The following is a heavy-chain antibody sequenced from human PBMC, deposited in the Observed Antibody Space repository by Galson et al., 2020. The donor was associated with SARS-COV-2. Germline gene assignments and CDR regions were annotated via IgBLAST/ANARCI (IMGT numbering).Heavy chain of an antibody. CDR3: AKAGYSSSWYPSGIDY. CDR2: ISYDGSNK. CDR1: GFTFSSYG. V-gene: IGHV3-30*18. J-gene: IGHJ4*02. Sequence: GGSLRLSCAASGFTFSSYGMHWVRQAPGKGLEWVAVISYDGSNKYYADSVKGRFTISRDNSKNTLYLQMNSLRAEDTAVYYCAKAGYSSSWYPSGIDYWGQGTLVTVSS. D-gene: IGHD6-13*01.